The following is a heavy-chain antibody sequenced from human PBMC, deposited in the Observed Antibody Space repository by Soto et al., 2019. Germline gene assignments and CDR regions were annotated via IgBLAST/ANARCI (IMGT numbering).Heavy chain of an antibody. J-gene: IGHJ6*03. D-gene: IGHD2-2*01. CDR2: IYSGGST. Sequence: GGSLRLSCAASGFTVSSNYMSWVRQAPGKGLEWVSVIYSGGSTYYADSVKGRFTISRHNSKNTLYLQMNSLRAEDTAVYYCARVTGSRISREVVPAAMLLTTSYYYYYMDVWGKGTTVTVSS. V-gene: IGHV3-53*04. CDR3: ARVTGSRISREVVPAAMLLTTSYYYYYMDV. CDR1: GFTVSSNY.